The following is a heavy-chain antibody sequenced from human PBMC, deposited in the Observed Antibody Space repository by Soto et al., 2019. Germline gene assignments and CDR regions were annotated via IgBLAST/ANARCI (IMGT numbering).Heavy chain of an antibody. J-gene: IGHJ4*02. CDR1: GFTFSSYG. Sequence: GGSLILSCAASGFTFSSYGMHWVRQAPGKGLEWVAVISYDGSNKYYADSVKGRFTISRDNSKNTLYLQMNSLRAEDTAVYYCAKDSDPYCGGDCYFDYWGQGTLVTGSS. CDR2: ISYDGSNK. CDR3: AKDSDPYCGGDCYFDY. V-gene: IGHV3-30*18. D-gene: IGHD2-21*02.